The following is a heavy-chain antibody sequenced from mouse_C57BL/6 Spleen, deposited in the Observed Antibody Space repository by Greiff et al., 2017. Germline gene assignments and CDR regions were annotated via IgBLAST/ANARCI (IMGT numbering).Heavy chain of an antibody. V-gene: IGHV1-80*01. CDR1: GYAFSSYW. J-gene: IGHJ4*01. CDR2: IYPGDGDT. Sequence: VQLQQFGAELVKPGASVKISCKASGYAFSSYWMNWVKQRPGKGLEWIGQIYPGDGDTNYNGKFKGKATLTADKSSSTAYMQLSSLTSEDSAVYFCARSVGNYLYYAMDYWGQGTSVTVSS. D-gene: IGHD2-1*01. CDR3: ARSVGNYLYYAMDY.